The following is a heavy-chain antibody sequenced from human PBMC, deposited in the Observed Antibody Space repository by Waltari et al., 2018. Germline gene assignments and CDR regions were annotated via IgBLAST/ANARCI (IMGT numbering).Heavy chain of an antibody. Sequence: EVQLLESGGGLVQPGGSLRLSCAASGFTFSSYAMSLVRQAPGKGLEWVSAISGSGGSTYYADSVKGRFTISRDNSKNTLYLQMNSLRAEDTAVYYCAKDGGYYDSSGYQLPDSWGQGTLVTVSS. J-gene: IGHJ4*02. V-gene: IGHV3-23*01. CDR2: ISGSGGST. CDR1: GFTFSSYA. D-gene: IGHD3-22*01. CDR3: AKDGGYYDSSGYQLPDS.